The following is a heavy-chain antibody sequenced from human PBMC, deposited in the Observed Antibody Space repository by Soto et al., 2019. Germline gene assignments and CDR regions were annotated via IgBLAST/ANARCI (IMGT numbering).Heavy chain of an antibody. J-gene: IGHJ6*03. D-gene: IGHD2-2*02. V-gene: IGHV4-31*03. CDR2: IYYSGST. CDR1: GGSISSGGYY. CDR3: ASTRYCSSTSCYTGGVYYYYMDV. Sequence: QVQLQESGPGLVKPSQTLSLTCTVSGGSISSGGYYWSWIHQHPGKGLEWIGYIYYSGSTYYNPSLKSRVTLSVDTSKNQFSLKLSSGTAADTAVYYCASTRYCSSTSCYTGGVYYYYMDVWGKGPTVTVSS.